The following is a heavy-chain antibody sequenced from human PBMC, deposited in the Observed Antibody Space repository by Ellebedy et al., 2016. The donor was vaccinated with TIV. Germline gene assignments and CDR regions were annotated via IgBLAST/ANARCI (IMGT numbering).Heavy chain of an antibody. V-gene: IGHV5-51*01. D-gene: IGHD3-10*02. Sequence: GESLKISCKGSGYSFNNYWIGWVRQKPGKGLEWMGMMYPGDSDTRYNLSFQGQVTISLDKSIKTSYLQWSSLKASDTASDTAIYYCVRSPPQQLIPNVYFDTWGQGTLVIVSS. CDR2: MYPGDSDT. CDR3: IYYCVRSPPQQLIPNVYFDT. J-gene: IGHJ4*02. CDR1: GYSFNNYW.